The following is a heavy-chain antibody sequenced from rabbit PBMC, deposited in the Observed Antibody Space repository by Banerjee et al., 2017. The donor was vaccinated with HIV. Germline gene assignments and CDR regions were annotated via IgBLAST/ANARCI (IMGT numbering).Heavy chain of an antibody. CDR3: ARGLYAGSSYYTSSENL. V-gene: IGHV1S40*01. CDR2: IYAGSAGTT. J-gene: IGHJ4*01. Sequence: PGKGLEWIACIYAGSAGTTYYASWAKGRFTISKTSSTTVTLQMTSLTAADTATYFCARGLYAGSSYYTSSENLWGQGTLVTVS. D-gene: IGHD8-1*01.